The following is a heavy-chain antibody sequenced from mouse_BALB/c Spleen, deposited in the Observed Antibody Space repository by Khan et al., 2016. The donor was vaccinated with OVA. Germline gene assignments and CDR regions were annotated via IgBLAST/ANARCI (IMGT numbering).Heavy chain of an antibody. D-gene: IGHD2-14*01. CDR1: GYAFSNYL. Sequence: QVQLQQSGAELVRPGSSVKISCKASGYAFSNYLMNWVKQGPGQGLEWIGQIYPGDGNTNYNGKFKDKATLTADKSSSTAYIQLSSLTSEDAAVYFWARSWYDYFAYWGQETLVTVSA. V-gene: IGHV1-80*01. CDR3: ARSWYDYFAY. J-gene: IGHJ3*01. CDR2: IYPGDGNT.